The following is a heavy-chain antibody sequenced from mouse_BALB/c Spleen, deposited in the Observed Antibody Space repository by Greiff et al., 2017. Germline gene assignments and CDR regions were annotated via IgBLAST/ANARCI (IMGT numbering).Heavy chain of an antibody. Sequence: EVMLVESGGGLVQPGGSRKLSCAASGFTFSSFGMHWVRQAPEKGLEWVAYISSGSSTIYYADTVKGRFTISRDNPKNTLFLQMTSLRSEDTAMYYCARNYRYDGFAYWGQGTLVTVSA. CDR1: GFTFSSFG. J-gene: IGHJ3*01. CDR2: ISSGSSTI. D-gene: IGHD2-14*01. CDR3: ARNYRYDGFAY. V-gene: IGHV5-17*02.